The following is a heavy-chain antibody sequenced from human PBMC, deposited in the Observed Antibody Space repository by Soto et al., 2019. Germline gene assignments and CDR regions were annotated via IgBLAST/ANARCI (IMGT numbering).Heavy chain of an antibody. J-gene: IGHJ4*02. D-gene: IGHD3-10*01. CDR3: ARDGGAYGSGSSS. Sequence: QVQLVQSGAEVKKPGSSVKVSCKASGGTFSSYTISWVRQAPGQGLEWMGRIIPILGIANYAQKCQGRVTITADKSTSTSYMELSSLRSEDTAVYYCARDGGAYGSGSSSWGQGTLVTVSS. CDR2: IIPILGIA. CDR1: GGTFSSYT. V-gene: IGHV1-69*08.